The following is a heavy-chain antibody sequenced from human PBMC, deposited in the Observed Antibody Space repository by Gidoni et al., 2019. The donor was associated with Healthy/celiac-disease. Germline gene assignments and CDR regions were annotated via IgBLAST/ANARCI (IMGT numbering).Heavy chain of an antibody. D-gene: IGHD2-15*01. Sequence: QVQLVQSGAEVKKPGSSVKVSSRPSEGTFSRYATSGVRQAPVQGLEWMGGIIPSFGTANYAQKFQGRGTITADESTSTAYMELSSLRSEDTAVYYCARGRIVVVVAAPIYYYGMDVWGQGTTVTVSS. J-gene: IGHJ6*02. CDR2: IIPSFGTA. CDR3: ARGRIVVVVAAPIYYYGMDV. V-gene: IGHV1-69*01. CDR1: EGTFSRYA.